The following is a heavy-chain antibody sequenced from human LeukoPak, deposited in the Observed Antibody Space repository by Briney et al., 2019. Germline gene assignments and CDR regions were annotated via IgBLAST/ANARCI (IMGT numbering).Heavy chain of an antibody. CDR2: ISSSGNTI. CDR3: ARDRQVPAVVDY. J-gene: IGHJ4*02. D-gene: IGHD2-2*01. Sequence: GGSLRLSCAVSGFPLSDWYMSWIRQAPGKGLEWVSFISSSGNTIYYADSVKGRFTISRDHANNSLFLQMNSLRAEDTAVYYCARDRQVPAVVDYWGQGTLVAVSP. CDR1: GFPLSDWY. V-gene: IGHV3-11*01.